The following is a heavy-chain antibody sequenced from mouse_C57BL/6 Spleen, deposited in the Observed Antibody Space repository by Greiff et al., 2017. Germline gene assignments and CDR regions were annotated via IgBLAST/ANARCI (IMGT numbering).Heavy chain of an antibody. CDR3: TRGGDYGNYFDV. CDR1: GFTFSSYA. J-gene: IGHJ1*03. CDR2: ISRGGDYI. D-gene: IGHD2-1*01. Sequence: EVMLVESGEGLVKPGGSLKLSCAASGFTFSSYAMSWVRQTPEKRLEWVAYISRGGDYIYYADTVKGRFTISRDNARNTLYLQMSSLKSEDTAMYDCTRGGDYGNYFDVWGTGTTVTVSS. V-gene: IGHV5-9-1*02.